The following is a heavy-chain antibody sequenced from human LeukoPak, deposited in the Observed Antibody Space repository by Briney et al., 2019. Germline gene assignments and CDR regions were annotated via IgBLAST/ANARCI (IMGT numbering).Heavy chain of an antibody. D-gene: IGHD6-19*01. V-gene: IGHV3-53*01. CDR3: ARGSGSGWPLDR. CDR1: GVIVSRNF. Sequence: GGSVRLSCAASGVIVSRNFMSWVRQAPGKGLQWVAIMYAGGTTDYSDSVRGRFHISRDSSNNTLSLQINSLRAEDTAVYYCARGSGSGWPLDRWGQGALVTVSS. J-gene: IGHJ5*02. CDR2: MYAGGTT.